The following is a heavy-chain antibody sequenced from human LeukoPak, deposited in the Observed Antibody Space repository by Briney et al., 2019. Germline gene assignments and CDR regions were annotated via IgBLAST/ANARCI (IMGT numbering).Heavy chain of an antibody. V-gene: IGHV3-48*01. CDR2: ISSSSSTI. D-gene: IGHD5-12*01. CDR3: ARDTPYSGYDKDAFDI. Sequence: LPGGSLRLSCAASAFTFSSYSMNWVRQAPGKGLEWVSYISSSSSTIYYADSVKGRFTISRDNAKNSLYLQMNSLRAEDTAVYYCARDTPYSGYDKDAFDIWGQGTMVTVSS. CDR1: AFTFSSYS. J-gene: IGHJ3*02.